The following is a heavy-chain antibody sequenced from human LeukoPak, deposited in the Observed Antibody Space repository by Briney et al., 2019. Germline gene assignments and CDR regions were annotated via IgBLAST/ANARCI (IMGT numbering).Heavy chain of an antibody. CDR2: ISSSSSYI. CDR3: ARGSSSCFDY. J-gene: IGHJ4*02. V-gene: IGHV3-21*01. D-gene: IGHD2-2*01. CDR1: GFTFSSYS. Sequence: GGSLSLSCAALGFTFSSYSMSWVRQAPGKGLEWVSSISSSSSYIYYADSVKGRFTISRDNAKNSLYLQMNSLRAEDTAVYYCARGSSSCFDYWGQGTLVTVSS.